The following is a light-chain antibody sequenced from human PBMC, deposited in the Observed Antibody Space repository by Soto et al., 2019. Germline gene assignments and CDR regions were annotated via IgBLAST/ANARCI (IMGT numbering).Light chain of an antibody. Sequence: DIQMTQSPSTLSASVGDRVTITCRASQSISSWLAWYQQKPGEAPKLLLYHASTLESGVPSRFSGSGSGTEFTLTVSRLQPEDFGSFYCQKYNNSPWTFGQGNKVEIK. CDR2: HAS. V-gene: IGKV1-5*01. CDR3: QKYNNSPWT. CDR1: QSISSW. J-gene: IGKJ1*01.